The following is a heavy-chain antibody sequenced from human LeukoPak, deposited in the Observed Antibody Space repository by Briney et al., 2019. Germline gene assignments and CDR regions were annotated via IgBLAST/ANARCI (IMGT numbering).Heavy chain of an antibody. V-gene: IGHV3-21*01. Sequence: NPGGSLRLSCAASGFTFSDYTMNWVRQAPGKGLEWVSSISSSSSYIYYADSVKGRCTISRDNAKNSLYLQMNSLRAEDTAIYYCAREISGSSRGGYYWGQGTLVTVSS. CDR1: GFTFSDYT. CDR2: ISSSSSYI. D-gene: IGHD3-10*01. CDR3: AREISGSSRGGYY. J-gene: IGHJ4*02.